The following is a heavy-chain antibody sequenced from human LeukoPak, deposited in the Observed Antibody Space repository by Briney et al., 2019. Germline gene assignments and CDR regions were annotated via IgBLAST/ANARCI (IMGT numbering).Heavy chain of an antibody. CDR1: GGSISSYY. D-gene: IGHD3-3*01. CDR2: IYYRGSA. Sequence: SETLSLTCTVSGGSISSYYWSWIRQPPGKGLEWIGYIYYRGSANYNPSLKSRVTISVDTSKNQFSLKLSSVTAADTAVYYCARCPASYYDFWSYMDVWGKGTTVTVSS. V-gene: IGHV4-59*01. J-gene: IGHJ6*03. CDR3: ARCPASYYDFWSYMDV.